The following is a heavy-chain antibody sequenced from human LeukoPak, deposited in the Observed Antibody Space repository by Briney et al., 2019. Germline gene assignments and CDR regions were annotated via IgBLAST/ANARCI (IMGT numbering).Heavy chain of an antibody. CDR3: ARGPNYGGNSKDFDY. Sequence: PSETLSLTCAVYGGSFSGYYWSWIRQPPGKGLEWIGEINHSGSTNYNPSLKSRVTISVDTSKNQFYLKLSSVTAADTAVYYCARGPNYGGNSKDFDYWGQGTLVTVSS. J-gene: IGHJ4*02. D-gene: IGHD4-23*01. V-gene: IGHV4-34*01. CDR2: INHSGST. CDR1: GGSFSGYY.